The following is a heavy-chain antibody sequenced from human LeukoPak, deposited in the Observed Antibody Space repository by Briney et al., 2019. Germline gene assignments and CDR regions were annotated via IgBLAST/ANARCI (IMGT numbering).Heavy chain of an antibody. V-gene: IGHV3-23*01. CDR1: GFTFSTYA. D-gene: IGHD5-12*01. CDR3: ARYNSGYDS. J-gene: IGHJ4*02. CDR2: ISGSGGTT. Sequence: GGSLRLSCAASGFTFSTYAMGWVRQAPGKGLEWVSAISGSGGTTSYAGSVKGRFTISRDNSKNTLDLQMNSLRAEDTALYYCARYNSGYDSWGQGTLVTVSS.